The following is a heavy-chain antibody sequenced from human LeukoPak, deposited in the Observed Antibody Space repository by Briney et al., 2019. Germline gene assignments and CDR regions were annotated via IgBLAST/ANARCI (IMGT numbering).Heavy chain of an antibody. Sequence: PGGTLRLSCAASGFTFSSYAMSWVRQGPGKGLEGVLVISDSGGDTSYADSVKGRLTISRDTSKNPLYLQMNSLRAEDTAVYYCAKLKRLVAGGGLDYWGQGTLVTVSS. V-gene: IGHV3-23*01. CDR2: ISDSGGDT. CDR3: AKLKRLVAGGGLDY. CDR1: GFTFSSYA. D-gene: IGHD6-19*01. J-gene: IGHJ4*02.